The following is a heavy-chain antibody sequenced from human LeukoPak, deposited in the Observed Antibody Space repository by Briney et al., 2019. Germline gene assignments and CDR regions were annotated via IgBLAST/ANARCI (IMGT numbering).Heavy chain of an antibody. J-gene: IGHJ4*02. CDR1: GGPISSYY. Sequence: SETLSLTCTVSGGPISSYYWSWIRQPPGKGLEWIGYIYYSGSTNYNPSLKRRVTISVATSKNQYSLRQSSVTAADTAVYYWARVVLRYFDWLSPYYLDYWGQGTLVTVSS. D-gene: IGHD3-9*01. CDR3: ARVVLRYFDWLSPYYLDY. CDR2: IYYSGST. V-gene: IGHV4-59*01.